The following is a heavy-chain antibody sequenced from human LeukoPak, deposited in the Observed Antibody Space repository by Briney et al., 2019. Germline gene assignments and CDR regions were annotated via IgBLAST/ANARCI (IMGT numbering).Heavy chain of an antibody. CDR2: IRSKAYGGTT. CDR1: GLTFGDYA. Sequence: GGSLRLSCTASGLTFGDYAMSWVRQAPGKGLEWVGFIRSKAYGGTTEYAASVKGRFTISRDDSKSIAYLQMNSLKTEDTAVYYCTRDYQEYYYDSSGYYYWGQGTLVTVSS. CDR3: TRDYQEYYYDSSGYYY. V-gene: IGHV3-49*04. J-gene: IGHJ4*02. D-gene: IGHD3-22*01.